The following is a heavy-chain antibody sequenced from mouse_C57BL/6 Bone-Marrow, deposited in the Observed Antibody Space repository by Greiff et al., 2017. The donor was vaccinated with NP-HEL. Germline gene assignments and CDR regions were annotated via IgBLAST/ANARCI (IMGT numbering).Heavy chain of an antibody. CDR1: GYAFSSYW. Sequence: QVQLQQSGAELVKPGASVKISCKASGYAFSSYWMNWVKQRPGKGLEWIGQIYPGDGDTNYNGKFKGKATLTADKSSSTAYMQLSSLTSEDSAVYFCARKGFTTVVAFDYWGQGTTLTVSS. CDR3: ARKGFTTVVAFDY. J-gene: IGHJ2*01. CDR2: IYPGDGDT. D-gene: IGHD1-1*01. V-gene: IGHV1-80*01.